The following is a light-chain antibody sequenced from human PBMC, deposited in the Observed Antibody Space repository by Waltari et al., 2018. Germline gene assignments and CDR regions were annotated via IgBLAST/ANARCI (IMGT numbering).Light chain of an antibody. CDR2: GAT. Sequence: ALTLPALVSRSPGQSLIISCPAISNDSGDSYFLPWYQQRPGEAPKLLMYGATKRPSGVSNRFSGSKSGKTASLTISGLQTEDEADYYCFSFVAANSFVFGPGTKVTVL. CDR1: SNDSGDSYF. CDR3: FSFVAANSFV. V-gene: IGLV2-23*01. J-gene: IGLJ1*01.